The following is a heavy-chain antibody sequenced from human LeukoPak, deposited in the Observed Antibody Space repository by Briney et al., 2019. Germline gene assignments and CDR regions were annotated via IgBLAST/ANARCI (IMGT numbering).Heavy chain of an antibody. D-gene: IGHD6-13*01. CDR1: GYAFTNYG. Sequence: GASVKVSCKASGYAFTNYGISWVRQAPGQGLEWMGWISAYNGNTNYAQKLQGRVTMTTDTSTSTAYMELRSLRSDDTAVYYCARIGGQRRGYMSDAFDIWGQGTMVTVSS. V-gene: IGHV1-18*01. J-gene: IGHJ3*02. CDR3: ARIGGQRRGYMSDAFDI. CDR2: ISAYNGNT.